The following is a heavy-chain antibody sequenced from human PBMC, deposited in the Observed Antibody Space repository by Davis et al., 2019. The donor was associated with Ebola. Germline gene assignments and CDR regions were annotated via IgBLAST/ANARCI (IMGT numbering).Heavy chain of an antibody. CDR3: ASSRLPAAMGGWFDP. Sequence: GESLKTSCAASGFTFDDYGMSWVRQAPGKGLEWVSGINWNGGSTGYADSVKGRFTISRDNAKNSLYLQMNSLRAEDTALYYCASSRLPAAMGGWFDPWGQGTLVTVSS. J-gene: IGHJ5*02. CDR1: GFTFDDYG. D-gene: IGHD2-2*01. V-gene: IGHV3-20*04. CDR2: INWNGGST.